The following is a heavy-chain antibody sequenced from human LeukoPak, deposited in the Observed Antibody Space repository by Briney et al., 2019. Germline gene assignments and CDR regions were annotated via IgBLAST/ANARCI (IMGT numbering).Heavy chain of an antibody. Sequence: GGSLRLSCAASGFTFSSYSINWVRQAPGKGLEWVSSISSSSSYIYYADSVKGRFTISRDNAKNSLYLQMNRLRAEDTAVYYCARARYFDGLAPDFDAFDIWGQGTMVTASS. J-gene: IGHJ3*02. V-gene: IGHV3-21*01. CDR3: ARARYFDGLAPDFDAFDI. D-gene: IGHD3-9*01. CDR2: ISSSSSYI. CDR1: GFTFSSYS.